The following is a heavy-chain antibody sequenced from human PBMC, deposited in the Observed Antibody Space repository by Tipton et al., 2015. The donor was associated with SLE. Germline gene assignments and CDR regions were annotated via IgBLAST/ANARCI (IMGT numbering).Heavy chain of an antibody. CDR3: ARIYRSSSGYGMDV. CDR1: GFTFSTYS. J-gene: IGHJ6*02. CDR2: ISSSSSTI. V-gene: IGHV3-48*01. Sequence: SLRLSCAASGFTFSTYSMNWVRQAPGKGLEWVSYISSSSSTIYYADSVKGRFTISRDNAKNSLYLQMNSLRAEDTSVYYCARIYRSSSGYGMDVWGQGTTVTVS. D-gene: IGHD6-6*01.